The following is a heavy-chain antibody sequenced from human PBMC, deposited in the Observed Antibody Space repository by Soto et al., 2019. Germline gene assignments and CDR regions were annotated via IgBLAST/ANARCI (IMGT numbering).Heavy chain of an antibody. D-gene: IGHD2-2*01. J-gene: IGHJ6*03. CDR1: GGTFSSYT. V-gene: IGHV1-69*02. CDR3: ARGYCNSTSCFGGHYYYMDV. Sequence: SLKVSCKASGGTFSSYTISWVRQAPGQGLEWMGRIIPILGIANYAQKFQGRVTITADKSTSTAYMELSSLRSEDTAVYYCARGYCNSTSCFGGHYYYMDVWGQ. CDR2: IIPILGIA.